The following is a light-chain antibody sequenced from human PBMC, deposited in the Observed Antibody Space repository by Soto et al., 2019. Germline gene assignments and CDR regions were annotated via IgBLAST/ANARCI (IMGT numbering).Light chain of an antibody. J-gene: IGKJ1*01. V-gene: IGKV1-39*01. CDR2: AAS. Sequence: DVQMTQSPSSLSASVGDRVTITCRASQRVNNYLNWYQLKPGKAPNLLIYAASSLQIGVPSRFGGSASGTNFTLAISGLQPDDFATYYCQQSYITPWTFGQGTKVEIK. CDR3: QQSYITPWT. CDR1: QRVNNY.